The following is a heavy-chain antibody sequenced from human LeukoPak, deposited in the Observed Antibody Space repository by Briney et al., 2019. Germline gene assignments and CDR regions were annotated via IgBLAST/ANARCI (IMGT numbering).Heavy chain of an antibody. CDR2: IKQDGSEK. D-gene: IGHD2-8*01. CDR1: GFSFTTYW. CDR3: ARENGFISDY. Sequence: QAGGSLRLSCAATGFSFTTYWMSWVRQAPGKGLEWVANIKQDGSEKYYVDSVKGRFTISRDNAKNSLYLQMNSLRAEDTAVYYCARENGFISDYWGQGTLVTVSS. J-gene: IGHJ4*02. V-gene: IGHV3-7*03.